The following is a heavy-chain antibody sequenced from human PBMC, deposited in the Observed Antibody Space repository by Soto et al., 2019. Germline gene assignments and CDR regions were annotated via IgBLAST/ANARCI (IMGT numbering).Heavy chain of an antibody. CDR3: ARAYDFWSGSLDS. Sequence: SETLSLTCTVSGGSISSYYWSWIRQPPGKELEWIGYIYYSGSTNYNPSLKSRVTISVDRSKNQFSLKLSSVTAADTAFYFCARAYDFWSGSLDSWGQGTLVTVSS. CDR1: GGSISSYY. J-gene: IGHJ4*02. V-gene: IGHV4-59*12. D-gene: IGHD3-3*01. CDR2: IYYSGST.